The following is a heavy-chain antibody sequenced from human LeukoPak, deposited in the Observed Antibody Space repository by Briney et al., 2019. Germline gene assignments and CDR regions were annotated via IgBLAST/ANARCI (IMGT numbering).Heavy chain of an antibody. CDR1: GGSISSYY. CDR3: AREVSPGDTAMVPGGNYYYYMDV. Sequence: SETLSLTCTVSGGSISSYYWSWIRQPPGKGLEWIGYIYYSGSTNYNPSLKSRVTISVDTSKNQFSPKLSSVTAADTAVYYCAREVSPGDTAMVPGGNYYYYMDVWGKGTTVTVSS. V-gene: IGHV4-59*01. D-gene: IGHD5-18*01. J-gene: IGHJ6*03. CDR2: IYYSGST.